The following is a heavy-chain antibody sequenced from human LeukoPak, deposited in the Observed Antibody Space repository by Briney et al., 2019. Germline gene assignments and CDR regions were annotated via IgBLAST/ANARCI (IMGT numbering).Heavy chain of an antibody. J-gene: IGHJ3*02. CDR3: AREGGIVVVISAFDI. CDR2: INHSGST. D-gene: IGHD3-22*01. V-gene: IGHV4-34*01. CDR1: GGSFSGYY. Sequence: XLSLTXAVYGGSFSGYYWSWIRQPPGKGLEWIGEINHSGSTNYNPSLKSRVTISVDTSKNQFSLKLSSVTAADTAVYYCAREGGIVVVISAFDIWGQGTMVTVSS.